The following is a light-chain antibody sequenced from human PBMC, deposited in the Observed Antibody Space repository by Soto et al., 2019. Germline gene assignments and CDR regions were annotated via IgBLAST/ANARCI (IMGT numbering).Light chain of an antibody. Sequence: EILLTQSPGTRALSPEDRAALSSSASQTVTGNYLAWYHQKPGQAPRLLIHSASSRATGIPDRFSASGTGTDFTLTISRLEPEDSAVYYCQQYSASRRTFGQGAKVDI. CDR2: SAS. J-gene: IGKJ1*01. CDR3: QQYSASRRT. V-gene: IGKV3-20*01. CDR1: QTVTGNY.